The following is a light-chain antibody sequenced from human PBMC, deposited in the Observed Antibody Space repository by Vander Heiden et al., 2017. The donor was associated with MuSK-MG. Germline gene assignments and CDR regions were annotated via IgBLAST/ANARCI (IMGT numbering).Light chain of an antibody. CDR2: KAS. Sequence: DIQMTQSPSTLSASVGDRVTITCRASHSISTWLAWYQQKPGKAPKLLIYKASSLESGVPSRFSGSGSGTELTLTISSLQPDDFATYYCQQYNSMSTFGQGTKVEIK. J-gene: IGKJ1*01. CDR3: QQYNSMST. CDR1: HSISTW. V-gene: IGKV1-5*03.